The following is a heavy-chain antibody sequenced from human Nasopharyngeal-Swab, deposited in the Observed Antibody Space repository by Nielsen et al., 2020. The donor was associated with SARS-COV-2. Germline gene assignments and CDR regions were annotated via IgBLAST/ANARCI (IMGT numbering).Heavy chain of an antibody. CDR2: INTNTGNP. D-gene: IGHD6-19*01. CDR3: ALRDSGIAVAGRGGFDY. V-gene: IGHV7-4-1*02. J-gene: IGHJ4*02. Sequence: WVRQAPGQGLEWMGWINTNTGNPTYAQGFTGRFVFSLDTSVSTAYLQISSLKAEDTAVYYCALRDSGIAVAGRGGFDYWGQGTLATVSS.